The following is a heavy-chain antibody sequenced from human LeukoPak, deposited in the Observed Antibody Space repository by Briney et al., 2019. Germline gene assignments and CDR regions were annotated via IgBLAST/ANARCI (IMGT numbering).Heavy chain of an antibody. CDR3: AKDVTGTGAFDI. CDR1: GFTFDDFA. V-gene: IGHV3-9*01. D-gene: IGHD1-7*01. J-gene: IGHJ3*02. CDR2: ISWNSGTI. Sequence: AGGALRLSCAASGFTFDDFALHWVREAPGEGLGGGSGISWNSGTIGYADSVKGRFTISRDNAKNSLYLQMHSLRAEDTAFYFCAKDVTGTGAFDIWGQGTMVTVSS.